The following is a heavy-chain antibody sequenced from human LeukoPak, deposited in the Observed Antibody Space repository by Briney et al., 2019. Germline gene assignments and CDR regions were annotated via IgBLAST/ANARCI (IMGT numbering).Heavy chain of an antibody. Sequence: GGSLRLSCAASGFTVSSSYMNWVRQGPGKGLEWVSLIYGVGSTYYADSGKGRFTISRDNSKNTLYLQMNSLRAEDTAVCYCSSGRTQYFDYWGQGTLVTVSS. D-gene: IGHD6-19*01. CDR1: GFTVSSSY. CDR2: IYGVGST. V-gene: IGHV3-53*01. J-gene: IGHJ4*02. CDR3: SSGRTQYFDY.